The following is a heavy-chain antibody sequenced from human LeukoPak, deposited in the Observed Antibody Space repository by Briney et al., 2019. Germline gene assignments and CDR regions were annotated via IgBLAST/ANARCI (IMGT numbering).Heavy chain of an antibody. J-gene: IGHJ4*02. CDR2: FSGGGRT. V-gene: IGHV3-53*01. CDR1: GFTVSTYS. D-gene: IGHD2-2*02. Sequence: PGGSLRLFCAASGFTVSTYSMSWVRQAPGKGLEWVATFSGGGRTSYADSVKGRFTISRDTSQNTVFLQMNSLRDEDAALYYCASILYGWGQGTLVTVSS. CDR3: ASILYG.